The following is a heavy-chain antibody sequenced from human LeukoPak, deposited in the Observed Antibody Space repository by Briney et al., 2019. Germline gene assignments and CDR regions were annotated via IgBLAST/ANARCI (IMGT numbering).Heavy chain of an antibody. Sequence: SETLSLTCIVSGGSISSYYWSWIRQPPGKGLEWIGYIYYSGSTNYNPSLKSRVTISVDTSKNQFSLKLSSVTAADTAVYYCAREYDSSGYSYWYFDLWGRGTLVTVSS. CDR1: GGSISSYY. V-gene: IGHV4-59*01. CDR3: AREYDSSGYSYWYFDL. J-gene: IGHJ2*01. D-gene: IGHD3-22*01. CDR2: IYYSGST.